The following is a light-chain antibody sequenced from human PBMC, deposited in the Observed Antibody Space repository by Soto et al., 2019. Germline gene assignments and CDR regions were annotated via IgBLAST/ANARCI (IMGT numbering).Light chain of an antibody. J-gene: IGKJ1*01. Sequence: EIVLTQSPATLSLSPGERATLSCRASQSIGAYLAWYRQKPGQAPRLLIYDASYKATGIPARFSGSGSGTDFTLTISSLEPEDCAFYYCQQRNDWPWTFGQGTQVEIK. CDR2: DAS. CDR1: QSIGAY. CDR3: QQRNDWPWT. V-gene: IGKV3-11*01.